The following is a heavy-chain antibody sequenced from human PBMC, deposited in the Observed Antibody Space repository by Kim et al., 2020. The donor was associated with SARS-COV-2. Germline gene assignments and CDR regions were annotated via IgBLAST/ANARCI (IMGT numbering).Heavy chain of an antibody. CDR3: ARRFGDPSGMDV. D-gene: IGHD3-16*01. CDR2: ISGSGSDT. V-gene: IGHV3-11*03. CDR1: GFALSDYY. Sequence: GGSLRLSCAASGFALSDYYMKWIRQAPGKGLEWVSYISGSGSDTKYADSVKGRFTISRDNAKNSLYLQMNSLRVEDTATYYCARRFGDPSGMDVWGQGTTVTVSS. J-gene: IGHJ6*02.